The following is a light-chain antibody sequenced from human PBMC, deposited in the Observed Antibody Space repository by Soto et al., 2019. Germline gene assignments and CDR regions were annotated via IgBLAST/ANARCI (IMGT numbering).Light chain of an antibody. V-gene: IGKV3-15*01. Sequence: EIVMTHSPATLSVSPWEVATLSCRASQSVSSKLAWYQQKAGQAPRLLIYGASTRATGIPARFSGSGSGTEFTLIISSLQSEDSAVYYCQQYNSWLWTFGQGTKVDI. CDR1: QSVSSK. CDR3: QQYNSWLWT. CDR2: GAS. J-gene: IGKJ1*01.